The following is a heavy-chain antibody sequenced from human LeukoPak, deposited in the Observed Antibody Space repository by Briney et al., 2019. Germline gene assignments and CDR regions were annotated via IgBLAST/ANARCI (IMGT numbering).Heavy chain of an antibody. CDR3: ARHLLRYIRWYFDL. J-gene: IGHJ2*01. D-gene: IGHD3-9*01. CDR1: GGSFSGYY. Sequence: SETLSLTCAVYGGSFSGYYWSWIRQPPGKGLEWIGEINHSGSTNYNPSLKSRVTISVDTSKNQFSLKLSSVTAADTAVYYCARHLLRYIRWYFDLWGRGTLVTVS. V-gene: IGHV4-34*01. CDR2: INHSGST.